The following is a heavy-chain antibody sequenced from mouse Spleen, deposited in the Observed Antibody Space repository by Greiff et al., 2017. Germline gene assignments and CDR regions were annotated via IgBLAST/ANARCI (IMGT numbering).Heavy chain of an antibody. D-gene: IGHD1-1*01. V-gene: IGHV1-4*01. Sequence: VQLQQSGAELARPGASVKMSCKASGYTFTSYTMHWVKQRPGQGLEWIGYINPSSGYTKYNQKFKDKATLTADKSSSTAYMQLSSLTSEDSAVYYCARSRYYGSSLYAMDYWGQGTSVTVSS. J-gene: IGHJ4*01. CDR2: INPSSGYT. CDR1: GYTFTSYT. CDR3: ARSRYYGSSLYAMDY.